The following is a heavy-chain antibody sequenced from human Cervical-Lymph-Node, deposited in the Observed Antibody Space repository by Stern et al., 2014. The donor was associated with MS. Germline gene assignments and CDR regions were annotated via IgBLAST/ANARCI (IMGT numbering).Heavy chain of an antibody. CDR1: GYTFNDYY. D-gene: IGHD3-16*01. CDR3: ARGNLGYYYYGMDV. V-gene: IGHV1-2*02. Sequence: VQLVESGAEVKKPGASVKVSCKASGYTFNDYYMHWVRQAPGQGLEWMGWINPNSGGTNYAQKFQDRVTMTWDMSISTAAMELSSLRFDDTAVYYCARGNLGYYYYGMDVWGQGTTVTVSS. CDR2: INPNSGGT. J-gene: IGHJ6*02.